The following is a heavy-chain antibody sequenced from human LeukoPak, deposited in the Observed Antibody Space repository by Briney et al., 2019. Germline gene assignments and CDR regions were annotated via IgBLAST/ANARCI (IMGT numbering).Heavy chain of an antibody. CDR2: IYYSGST. V-gene: IGHV4-31*03. Sequence: SETLSLTCTVSGGSISSSSYYWGWIRQPPGKGLEWIGYIYYSGSTYYNPSLKSRVTISVDTSKNQFSLKLSSVTAADTAVYYCARDGVAVAGEGSWFDPWGQGTLVTVSS. CDR1: GGSISSSSYY. CDR3: ARDGVAVAGEGSWFDP. D-gene: IGHD6-19*01. J-gene: IGHJ5*02.